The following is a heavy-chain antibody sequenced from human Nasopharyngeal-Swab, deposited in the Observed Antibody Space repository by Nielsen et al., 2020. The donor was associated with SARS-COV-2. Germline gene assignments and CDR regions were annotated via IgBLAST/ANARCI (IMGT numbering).Heavy chain of an antibody. Sequence: WIRQPPGKGLEWIGSIYYSGSTYYIPSLKSRVTISVDTSKNQFSLKLSSVTAADTAVYYCARHGTTVTRNYAFDIWGQGTTVTVSS. D-gene: IGHD4-17*01. CDR3: ARHGTTVTRNYAFDI. J-gene: IGHJ3*02. V-gene: IGHV4-39*01. CDR2: IYYSGST.